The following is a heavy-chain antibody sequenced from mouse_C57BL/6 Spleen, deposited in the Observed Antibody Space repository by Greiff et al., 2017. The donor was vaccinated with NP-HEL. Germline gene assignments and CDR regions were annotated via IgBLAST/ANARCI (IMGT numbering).Heavy chain of an antibody. CDR2: IDPSDSYT. Sequence: QVQLQQPGAELVMPGASVKLSCKASGYTFTSSWMHWVKQRPGQGLEWIGEIDPSDSYTNYNQKFKGKSTLTVDKSSSTAYMQLSSLTSEDSAVYYCARRPITTVVAPYWYFDVWGTGTTVTVSS. J-gene: IGHJ1*03. CDR1: GYTFTSSW. CDR3: ARRPITTVVAPYWYFDV. V-gene: IGHV1-69*01. D-gene: IGHD1-1*01.